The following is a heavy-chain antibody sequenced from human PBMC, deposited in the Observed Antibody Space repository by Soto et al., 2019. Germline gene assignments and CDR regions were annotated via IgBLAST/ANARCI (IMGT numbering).Heavy chain of an antibody. J-gene: IGHJ5*02. V-gene: IGHV3-23*01. CDR2: ISGSGGST. D-gene: IGHD1-7*01. CDR1: GFSFNSYS. CDR3: AKGRKWNYPLGFDP. Sequence: PGGSLRLSCAASGFSFNSYSMSWVRHAPGKGLEWVSAISGSGGSTYYADSVKGRFTISRDNSKNTLYMQMNSLRAEDKAVYHCAKGRKWNYPLGFDPWGQGTLVTVSS.